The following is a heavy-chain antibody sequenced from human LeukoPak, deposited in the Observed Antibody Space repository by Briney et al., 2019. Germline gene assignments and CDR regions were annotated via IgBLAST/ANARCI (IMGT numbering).Heavy chain of an antibody. V-gene: IGHV4-59*12. CDR1: GGSISSYY. CDR3: ATKVVGWGYYYYMDV. CDR2: IYYSGST. D-gene: IGHD2-15*01. Sequence: PSETLSLTCTVSGGSISSYYWSWLRQPPGKGLEWIGYIYYSGSTNYNPSLKSRVTISVDTSKNQFSLKLSSVTAADTAVYYCATKVVGWGYYYYMDVWGKGTTVTVSS. J-gene: IGHJ6*03.